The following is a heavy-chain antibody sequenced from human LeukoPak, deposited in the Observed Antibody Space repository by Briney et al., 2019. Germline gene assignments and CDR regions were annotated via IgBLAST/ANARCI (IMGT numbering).Heavy chain of an antibody. CDR1: GYTFTSYY. CDR3: ARDLEYCSSTSCYGPIDY. D-gene: IGHD2-2*01. Sequence: GASVKVSCKASGYTFTSYYMHWVRQAPGQGLEWMGIINPGGGSTSYAQKFQGRVTMTRDTSTSTVYMELSSLRSEDTAVYYCARDLEYCSSTSCYGPIDYWGQGTLVTVSS. V-gene: IGHV1-46*01. J-gene: IGHJ4*02. CDR2: INPGGGST.